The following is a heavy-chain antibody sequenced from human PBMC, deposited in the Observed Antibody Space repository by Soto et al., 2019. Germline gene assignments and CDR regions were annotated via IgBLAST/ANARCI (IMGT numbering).Heavy chain of an antibody. Sequence: QVQLQESGPGLVKPSDTLSLTCAVSGYSISSSNWWGWIRQPPGKGLEWIGYIYYSGTTYYNPSLKSRVTRSVDTSKNQFSLKLTSGTAVDTAVYYCARREIQGPIDYWGQGTLVTVSS. CDR3: ARREIQGPIDY. J-gene: IGHJ4*02. CDR1: GYSISSSNW. CDR2: IYYSGTT. D-gene: IGHD1-26*01. V-gene: IGHV4-28*01.